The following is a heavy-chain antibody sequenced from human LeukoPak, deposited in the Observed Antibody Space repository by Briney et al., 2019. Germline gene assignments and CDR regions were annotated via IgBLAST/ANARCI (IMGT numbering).Heavy chain of an antibody. V-gene: IGHV1-8*01. CDR2: MNPNSGNT. CDR1: GYTFTSYD. CDR3: ARKMVSAYYFDY. J-gene: IGHJ4*02. Sequence: ASVKVSCKASGYTFTSYDINWVRQAAGQGLEWMGWMNPNSGNTGYAQKFQGRVTMTRDTSTSTVYMELSSLRSEDTAVYYCARKMVSAYYFDYWGQGTLVTVSS. D-gene: IGHD3-10*01.